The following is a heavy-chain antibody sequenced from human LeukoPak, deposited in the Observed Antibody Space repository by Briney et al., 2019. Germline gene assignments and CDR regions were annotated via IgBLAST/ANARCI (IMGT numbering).Heavy chain of an antibody. CDR1: GGTFTSYY. V-gene: IGHV1-46*01. CDR2: INPSGGST. J-gene: IGHJ1*01. D-gene: IGHD3-22*01. Sequence: GASVKVSCKASGGTFTSYYMHWVRQAPGQGLEWMGIINPSGGSTSYAQKFQGRVTMTRDTSTSTVYMELSSLRSEDTAVYYCARVSGYYDSSGNFQHWGQGTLVTVSS. CDR3: ARVSGYYDSSGNFQH.